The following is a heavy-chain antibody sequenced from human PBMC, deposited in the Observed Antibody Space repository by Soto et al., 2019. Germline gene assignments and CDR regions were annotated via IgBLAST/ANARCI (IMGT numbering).Heavy chain of an antibody. J-gene: IGHJ4*02. CDR3: AKDYSYDSPGYKRFDY. CDR1: GFTFSSYA. D-gene: IGHD3-22*01. CDR2: ISGSGVST. V-gene: IGHV3-23*01. Sequence: LRLSWAASGFTFSSYAMSWVRQAPGKGLEWFSAISGSGVSTHYADSVKGRFTISRDNSKNTLYLQMNSPRADDTAVYYCAKDYSYDSPGYKRFDYWGQGTLVTVSS.